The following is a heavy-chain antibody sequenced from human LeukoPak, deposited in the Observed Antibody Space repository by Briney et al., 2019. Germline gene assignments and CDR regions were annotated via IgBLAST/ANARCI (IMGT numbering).Heavy chain of an antibody. CDR2: ISALNGNP. Sequence: GASVKVSCKASGYTFTNYGISWVRQAPGQGLEWMGWISALNGNPNYAQNLQGRVTMTTDTSTSTAYMELRSLRSDDTAIYYCTRVDTSAYYYPPDSWGQGTLVTVSS. J-gene: IGHJ4*02. D-gene: IGHD3-22*01. V-gene: IGHV1-18*01. CDR3: TRVDTSAYYYPPDS. CDR1: GYTFTNYG.